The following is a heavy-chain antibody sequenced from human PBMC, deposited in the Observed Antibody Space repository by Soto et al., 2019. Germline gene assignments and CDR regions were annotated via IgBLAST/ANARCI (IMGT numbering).Heavy chain of an antibody. CDR2: IIPFLDKT. Sequence: QVQLVQSGAEVKKPGSSVKVSCKASGGTFSGYTITWVRQAPGQGLEWMGRIIPFLDKTNHAQTFQGRVTITADKSTNTPYVELGSLSSEDTAVYYCASTQYSAYDLGGGSTWGQGTLVTVSA. CDR3: ASTQYSAYDLGGGST. V-gene: IGHV1-69*02. CDR1: GGTFSGYT. J-gene: IGHJ4*02. D-gene: IGHD5-12*01.